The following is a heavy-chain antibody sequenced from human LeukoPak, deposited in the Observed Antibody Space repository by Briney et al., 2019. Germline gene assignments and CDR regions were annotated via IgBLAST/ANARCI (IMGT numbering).Heavy chain of an antibody. CDR3: ASSTRGYSYDNYYYGMDV. Sequence: GGSLRLSCAASGFTFSSYAMSWVRQAPGKGLEWVSYISSSGSTIYYADSVKGRFTISRDNAKNSLYLQMDSLRAEDTAVYYCASSTRGYSYDNYYYGMDVWGQGTTVTVSS. J-gene: IGHJ6*02. D-gene: IGHD5-18*01. CDR2: ISSSGSTI. CDR1: GFTFSSYA. V-gene: IGHV3-48*04.